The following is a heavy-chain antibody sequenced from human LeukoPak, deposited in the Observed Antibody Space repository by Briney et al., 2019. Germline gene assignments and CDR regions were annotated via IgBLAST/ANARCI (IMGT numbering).Heavy chain of an antibody. CDR2: MNPNSGNT. CDR3: ARVSSSSWYVDY. Sequence: GASVKASCKASGYTFTSYDINWVRQATGQGLEWMGWMNPNSGNTGYAQKFQGRVTTTRNTSISTAYMELSSLRSEDTAVYYCARVSSSSWYVDYWGQGTLVTVSS. D-gene: IGHD6-13*01. J-gene: IGHJ4*02. V-gene: IGHV1-8*03. CDR1: GYTFTSYD.